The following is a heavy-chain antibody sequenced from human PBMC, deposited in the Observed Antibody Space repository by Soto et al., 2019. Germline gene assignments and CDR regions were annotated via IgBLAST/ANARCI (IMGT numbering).Heavy chain of an antibody. D-gene: IGHD6-13*01. CDR2: IYYSGST. V-gene: IGHV4-59*01. J-gene: IGHJ6*02. CDR1: GGSISSYY. CDR3: ARLRGKQQLVHYYYGMDV. Sequence: SETLSLTCTVPGGSISSYYWSWIRQPPGEGLEWIGYIYYSGSTNYNPSLKSRVTISVDTSKNQFSLKLSSVTAADTAVYYCARLRGKQQLVHYYYGMDVWGQGTTVTVSS.